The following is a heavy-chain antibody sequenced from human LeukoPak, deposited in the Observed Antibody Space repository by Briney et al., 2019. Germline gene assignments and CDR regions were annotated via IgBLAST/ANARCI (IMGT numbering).Heavy chain of an antibody. CDR1: GYTFTGYY. CDR2: INPNSGGT. CDR3: ARSISTGYSSSWYFDY. J-gene: IGHJ4*02. Sequence: ASVKVSCKASGYTFTGYYMHWVRQAPGQGLEWMGWINPNSGGTNYAQKFQGRVTMTRDTSISPAYMELSRLRSDDTAVYYCARSISTGYSSSWYFDYWGQGTLVTVSS. D-gene: IGHD6-13*01. V-gene: IGHV1-2*02.